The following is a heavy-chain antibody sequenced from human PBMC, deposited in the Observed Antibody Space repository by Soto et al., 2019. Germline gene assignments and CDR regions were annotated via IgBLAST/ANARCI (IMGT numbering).Heavy chain of an antibody. CDR2: IKQDGSEK. CDR3: ARGAGIAAAVTDY. D-gene: IGHD6-13*01. J-gene: IGHJ4*02. Sequence: GGSLRLSCAASGFTFSSYWMSWVRQAPGKGLEWVANIKQDGSEKYYVDSVKGRFTISRDNAKNSLYLQMNSLRAEDTAVYYCARGAGIAAAVTDYWGQGTLVTVSS. CDR1: GFTFSSYW. V-gene: IGHV3-7*01.